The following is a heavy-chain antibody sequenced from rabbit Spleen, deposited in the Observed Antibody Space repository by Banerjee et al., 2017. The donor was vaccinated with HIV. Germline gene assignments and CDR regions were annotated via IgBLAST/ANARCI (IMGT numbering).Heavy chain of an antibody. V-gene: IGHV1S8*01. D-gene: IGHD1-1*01. CDR3: ARDLPGIIGWNFGL. Sequence: QEQLVESGGGLVQPGGSLKLSCTVSGFDISKYGVTWVRQAPGKGLEWIGYIDPIFGRTYYASWLIDGSATSSHNAQTTLYLQLNSLTAAATATYFCARDLPGIIGWNFGLWGPGTLVTVS. CDR2: IDPIFGRT. J-gene: IGHJ4*01. CDR1: GFDISKYG.